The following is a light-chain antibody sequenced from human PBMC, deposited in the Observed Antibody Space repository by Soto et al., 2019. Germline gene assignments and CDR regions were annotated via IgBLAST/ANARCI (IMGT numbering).Light chain of an antibody. Sequence: QSVLTQPPSASGTPGQRVTISCSGSSSNIGSNTVNWYQHLPGTAPKLLIYTNNQRPSGVPDRFSGSKSGTSASLAISGLQSEDEADYYRAAWDGSLTGWVFGGGTKVTVL. CDR2: TNN. CDR1: SSNIGSNT. V-gene: IGLV1-44*01. J-gene: IGLJ3*02. CDR3: AAWDGSLTGWV.